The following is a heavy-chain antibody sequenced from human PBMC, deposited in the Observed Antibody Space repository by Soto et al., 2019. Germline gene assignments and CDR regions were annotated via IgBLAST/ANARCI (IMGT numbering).Heavy chain of an antibody. CDR1: GYTFTSYA. V-gene: IGHV1-3*01. J-gene: IGHJ1*01. D-gene: IGHD3-22*01. Sequence: ASVKVSCKASGYTFTSYAMHWVRQAPGQRREWMGWINAGNGNTKYSQKFQGRVTITRDTSASTAYMELSSLRSEDTAVYYCARGTRDSSSYYPPYIWGQGTMVTVSS. CDR3: ARGTRDSSSYYPPYI. CDR2: INAGNGNT.